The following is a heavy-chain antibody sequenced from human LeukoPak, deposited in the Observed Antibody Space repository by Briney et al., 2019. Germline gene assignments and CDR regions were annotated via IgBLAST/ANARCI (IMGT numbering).Heavy chain of an antibody. J-gene: IGHJ4*02. CDR1: GYTVSSNY. Sequence: GGSLRLSCAASGYTVSSNYISWVRQAPGKGLEWVSVIDSGGSTYYADSVKGRFTISRDNSKNTLYLQVNSLRVEDTAVYYCARGWLADWGQGTLVTVSS. D-gene: IGHD6-19*01. V-gene: IGHV3-66*01. CDR2: IDSGGST. CDR3: ARGWLAD.